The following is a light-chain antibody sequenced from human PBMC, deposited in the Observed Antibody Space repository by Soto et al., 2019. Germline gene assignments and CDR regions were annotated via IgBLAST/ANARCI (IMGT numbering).Light chain of an antibody. CDR1: NSAVGAYNY. Sequence: QSALTQPASVSGSPGQSITISCTGTNSAVGAYNYVSWYQQHPGKAPKLMIYDVTNRPSGVSNRFSGSKSGYTASLTISGLQAEDEADYYCSSYTTSSTYVFGTGTKVTVL. V-gene: IGLV2-14*03. CDR2: DVT. CDR3: SSYTTSSTYV. J-gene: IGLJ1*01.